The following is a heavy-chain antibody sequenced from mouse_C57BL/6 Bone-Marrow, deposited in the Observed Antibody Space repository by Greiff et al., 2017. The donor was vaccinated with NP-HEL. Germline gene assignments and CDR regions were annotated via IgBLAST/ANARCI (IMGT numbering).Heavy chain of an antibody. CDR1: GFSLTSYG. V-gene: IGHV2-6*01. CDR3: ASEGDSNYRFAY. J-gene: IGHJ3*01. CDR2: IWGVGST. D-gene: IGHD2-5*01. Sequence: LVAPSQSLSITCTVSGFSLTSYGVDWVRQSPGKGLEWLGVIWGVGSTNYNSALKSRLSISKDNSKSQVFLKMNSLQTDDTAMYYCASEGDSNYRFAYWGQGTLVTVSA.